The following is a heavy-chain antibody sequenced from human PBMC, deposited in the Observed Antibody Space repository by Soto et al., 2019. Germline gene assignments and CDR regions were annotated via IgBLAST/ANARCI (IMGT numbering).Heavy chain of an antibody. D-gene: IGHD2-2*01. CDR2: ISTYNGNT. Sequence: QVQLVQSGAEVKKPGASVKVSCTASGYTFSNNGITWVRQAPGQGLEWMGWISTYNGNTNYAKKVQGRVTMTIATSTSTAYMEVRSLSSDDTAMYYCAACTGPSCHRGREWFDPWGQGTLVTVSA. CDR1: GYTFSNNG. J-gene: IGHJ5*02. V-gene: IGHV1-18*04. CDR3: AACTGPSCHRGREWFDP.